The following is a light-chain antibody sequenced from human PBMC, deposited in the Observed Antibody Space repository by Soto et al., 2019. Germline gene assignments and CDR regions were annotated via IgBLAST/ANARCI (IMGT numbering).Light chain of an antibody. Sequence: VLLTQSPVTLSLSPGEIATLSFRASQSFRGLLAWYQQKPGQAPRLLIYDAYNRATGIPPRFSGSGSGTDFTLTISSLEPEDSAVYYCQQRHMWPNTFGQGTRMEIK. CDR3: QQRHMWPNT. CDR2: DAY. V-gene: IGKV3-11*01. CDR1: QSFRGL. J-gene: IGKJ5*01.